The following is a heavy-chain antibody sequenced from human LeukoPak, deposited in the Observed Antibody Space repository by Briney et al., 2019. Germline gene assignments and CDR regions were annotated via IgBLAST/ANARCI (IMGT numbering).Heavy chain of an antibody. CDR1: GFTFSSYS. CDR3: ARKSYGDYDDY. D-gene: IGHD4-17*01. Sequence: GGSLRLSCAASGFTFSSYSMNWVRQAPGKGLEWVSYISSSSSTIYYADSVKGRFTTSRDNAKNSLYLQMNSLRAEDTAVYYCARKSYGDYDDYWGQGTLVTVSS. V-gene: IGHV3-48*01. J-gene: IGHJ4*02. CDR2: ISSSSSTI.